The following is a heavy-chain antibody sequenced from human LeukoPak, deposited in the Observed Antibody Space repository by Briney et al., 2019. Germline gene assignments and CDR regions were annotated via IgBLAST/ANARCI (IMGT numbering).Heavy chain of an antibody. CDR3: ARDRSRSSGWYYFDY. Sequence: GGSLRLSCAASGFTFSSYWMTWVRQAPGKGPEWVANIKQEGTEKYYVDSVKGRFTISRDNAKNSVYLQMNSLRAEDTAVYYCARDRSRSSGWYYFDYWGQGTLVTVSS. CDR1: GFTFSSYW. CDR2: IKQEGTEK. D-gene: IGHD6-19*01. J-gene: IGHJ4*02. V-gene: IGHV3-7*01.